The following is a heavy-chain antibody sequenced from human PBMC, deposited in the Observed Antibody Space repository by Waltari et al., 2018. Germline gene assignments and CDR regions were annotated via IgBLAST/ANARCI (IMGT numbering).Heavy chain of an antibody. CDR1: RSAFNNDL. Sequence: LVESGGDVVQSGRFLRLSCVSSRSAFNNDLLHWFRQAQGKGLEWVSAMSYDGYSKYYADSVKGRFTISRDDSLNTVYLQLDSLTVEDTAIYYCAREGYTSGRAGIFDYWGQGTLVTVSS. CDR2: MSYDGYSK. J-gene: IGHJ4*02. D-gene: IGHD6-19*01. CDR3: AREGYTSGRAGIFDY. V-gene: IGHV3-30-3*01.